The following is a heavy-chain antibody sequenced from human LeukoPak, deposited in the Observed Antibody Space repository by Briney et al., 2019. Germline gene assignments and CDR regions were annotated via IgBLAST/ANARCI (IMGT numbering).Heavy chain of an antibody. CDR2: INPSGGST. CDR3: VVVVTAIGAFDY. V-gene: IGHV1-46*01. CDR1: GYTFTSYY. J-gene: IGHJ4*02. Sequence: GASVKVSCKASGYTFTSYYMHWVRQAPGQGLEWMGIINPSGGSTSYAQKFQGRVTMTRDTSTSTVYMELSSLRSEDTAVYYCVVVVTAIGAFDYWGQGTLVTVSS. D-gene: IGHD2-21*02.